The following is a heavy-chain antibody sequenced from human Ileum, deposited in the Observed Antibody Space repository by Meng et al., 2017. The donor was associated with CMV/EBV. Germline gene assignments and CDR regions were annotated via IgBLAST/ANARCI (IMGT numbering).Heavy chain of an antibody. CDR1: GFTFSDYY. CDR3: ARTYYSSPFFYYGMDV. J-gene: IGHJ6*02. D-gene: IGHD6-13*01. V-gene: IGHV3-11*01. CDR2: ISHSGNTL. Sequence: GESLKISCADSGFTFSDYYMSWIRQAPGKGLEWVSYISHSGNTLYYADSVKGRFTVSRDNAKNSLFLQMNSLRAEDTAVYYCARTYYSSPFFYYGMDVWGQGTTVNVYS.